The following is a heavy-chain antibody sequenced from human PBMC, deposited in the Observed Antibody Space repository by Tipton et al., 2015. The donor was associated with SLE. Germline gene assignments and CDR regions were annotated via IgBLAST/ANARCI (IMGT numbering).Heavy chain of an antibody. D-gene: IGHD3-16*01. V-gene: IGHV1-46*01. CDR3: VRELVGRHFDY. Sequence: QLVQSGADVKKPGASMKVSCKTSGYTFSDYYIHWMRQAPGQGLEWIGIIITSEGRTNYAQKFWGRVSMTRDMSTSTVYMELDSPTSDDTAVYYCVRELVGRHFDYWGQGTLVTVSS. J-gene: IGHJ4*02. CDR1: GYTFSDYY. CDR2: IITSEGRT.